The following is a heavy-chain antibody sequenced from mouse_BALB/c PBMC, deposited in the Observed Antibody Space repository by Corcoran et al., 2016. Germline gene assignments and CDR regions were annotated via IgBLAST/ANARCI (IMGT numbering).Heavy chain of an antibody. CDR1: GFNIKDTY. CDR3: ARWGNYFS. D-gene: IGHD2-1*01. J-gene: IGHJ2*01. Sequence: EVQLQQSGAELVKPGASVKLSCTASGFNIKDTYMHWVKQRPEQGLEWIGRIDPANGNTKYDPKFQGKATITADTSSNPAYLQLSSLTSEDTAVYDCARWGNYFSGGQGTTLTVSS. CDR2: IDPANGNT. V-gene: IGHV14-3*02.